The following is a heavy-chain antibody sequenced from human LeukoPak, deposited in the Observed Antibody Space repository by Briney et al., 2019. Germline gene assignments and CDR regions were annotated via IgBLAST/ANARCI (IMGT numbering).Heavy chain of an antibody. CDR2: IKQDGSEK. V-gene: IGHV3-7*01. CDR3: ARFRTRFDP. CDR1: GFTFSIYW. Sequence: GGSLRLSCAASGFTFSIYWMSWVRQAPGKGLEWVANIKQDGSEKYYVDSVKGRFTISRDNAKNSLYLQMNSLRAEDTAVYYCARFRTRFDPWGQGTLVTVSS. J-gene: IGHJ5*02. D-gene: IGHD1-14*01.